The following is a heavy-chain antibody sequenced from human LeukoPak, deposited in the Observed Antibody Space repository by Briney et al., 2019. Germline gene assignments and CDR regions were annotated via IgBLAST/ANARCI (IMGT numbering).Heavy chain of an antibody. V-gene: IGHV3-30*04. D-gene: IGHD1-26*01. Sequence: GGSLRLSCAASGFTFSSYAVHWVRQAPGKGLEWVAVVSYDGSNKYYANSVKGRLTISRDKSKNALHLQMNSLRAEDTAIYYCARDTSFAVGATLDFWGQGTLVTVSS. CDR3: ARDTSFAVGATLDF. CDR2: VSYDGSNK. CDR1: GFTFSSYA. J-gene: IGHJ4*02.